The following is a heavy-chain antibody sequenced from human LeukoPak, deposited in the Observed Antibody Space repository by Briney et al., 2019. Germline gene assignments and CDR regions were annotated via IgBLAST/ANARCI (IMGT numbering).Heavy chain of an antibody. CDR1: GYTFTSYG. V-gene: IGHV1-18*01. CDR3: ARGYNYDSSGHSFDY. D-gene: IGHD3-22*01. CDR2: ISAYNGNT. Sequence: ASVKVSCKASGYTFTSYGISWVRQAPGQGLEWMGWISAYNGNTNYAQKLQGRVTMTTDTSTSTAYMELRSLRSDDTAVYYCARGYNYDSSGHSFDYWGQGTLVTVSS. J-gene: IGHJ4*02.